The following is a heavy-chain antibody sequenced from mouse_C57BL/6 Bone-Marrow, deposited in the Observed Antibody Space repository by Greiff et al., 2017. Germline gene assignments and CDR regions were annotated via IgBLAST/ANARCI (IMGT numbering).Heavy chain of an antibody. CDR3: ASRYDYDVAY. V-gene: IGHV1-69*01. CDR1: GYTFTSYW. CDR2: IDPSDSYT. J-gene: IGHJ3*01. Sequence: QVQLQQPGAELVMPGASVKLSCKASGYTFTSYWMHWVKQRPGQGLEWIGEIDPSDSYTNYNQKFKGKSTLTVDKSSSTAYMQLSSLTSEDSAVYYCASRYDYDVAYWGQGTLVTVSA. D-gene: IGHD2-4*01.